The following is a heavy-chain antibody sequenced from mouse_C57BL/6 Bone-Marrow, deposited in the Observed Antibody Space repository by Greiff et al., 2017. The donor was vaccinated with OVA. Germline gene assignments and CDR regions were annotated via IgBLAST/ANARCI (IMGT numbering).Heavy chain of an antibody. V-gene: IGHV1-39*01. J-gene: IGHJ1*03. D-gene: IGHD1-1*01. Sequence: VQLQQSGPELVKPGASVKISCKASGYSFTDYNMNWVKQSNGKSLEWIGVINPNYGTTSYNQKFKGKATLTVDQSSSTAYMQLNSLTSADSAVYYCSFCYGSSYRYFDVWGRGTAVTVSS. CDR1: GYSFTDYN. CDR2: INPNYGTT. CDR3: SFCYGSSYRYFDV.